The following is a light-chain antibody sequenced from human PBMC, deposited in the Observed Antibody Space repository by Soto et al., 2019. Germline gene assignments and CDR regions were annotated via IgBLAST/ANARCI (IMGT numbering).Light chain of an antibody. J-gene: IGLJ1*01. CDR1: SSHIGAGYD. CDR2: GNS. Sequence: QSALTQPPPVSGAPGQRVTISCTGGSSHIGAGYDVHWYQQLPGTAPKLLIYGNSNRPSGVPDRFSGSKSGTSASLAITGLQAEDEADYYCQSYDSSLSGYVFGTGTKVTVL. V-gene: IGLV1-40*01. CDR3: QSYDSSLSGYV.